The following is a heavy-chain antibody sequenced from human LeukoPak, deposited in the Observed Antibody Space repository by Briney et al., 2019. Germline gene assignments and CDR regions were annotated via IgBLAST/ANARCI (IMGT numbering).Heavy chain of an antibody. CDR2: IKQDGSKK. CDR1: GFPISSYW. J-gene: IGHJ4*02. CDR3: TRVGYIDEGIDY. V-gene: IGHV3-7*04. D-gene: IGHD5-24*01. Sequence: PGGSLRLSWVASGFPISSYWMTWVRQAPGKGLEWVANIKQDGSKKSYVDSVKGRFTISRDNAKNSLYLQMNSLRAEDTAIYYCTRVGYIDEGIDYWGQGTLVTVSS.